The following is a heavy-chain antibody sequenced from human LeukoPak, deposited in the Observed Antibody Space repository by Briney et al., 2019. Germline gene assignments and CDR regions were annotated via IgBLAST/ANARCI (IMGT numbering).Heavy chain of an antibody. D-gene: IGHD4-17*01. V-gene: IGHV3-33*01. CDR2: IWYDRTNK. J-gene: IGHJ4*02. CDR3: ARDRLTTVTTFHFDY. Sequence: GGSLRLSCAASGFTYSTYAMHWVRQAPGKGREWVADIWYDRTNKYYADSVKGRFTISRDNSKNTLYLQMSSLRAEDTAVYYCARDRLTTVTTFHFDYWGQGTLVTVSS. CDR1: GFTYSTYA.